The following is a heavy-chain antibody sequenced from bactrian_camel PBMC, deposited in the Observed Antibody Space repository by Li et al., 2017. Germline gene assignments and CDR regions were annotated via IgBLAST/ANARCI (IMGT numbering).Heavy chain of an antibody. CDR3: ASSQALAACDNPLAYRY. J-gene: IGHJ4*01. CDR2: FDWDGDT. D-gene: IGHD1*01. CDR1: YSGNMP. Sequence: HVQLVESGGGSAQAGASLNLSCTATYSGNMPCMGWFRYTPGREREGVARFDWDGDTNYVDSVKGRFTISRDSARKTLYLQMNSLKPEDTAMYYCASSQALAACDNPLAYRYWGQGTQVTVS. V-gene: IGHV3S68*01.